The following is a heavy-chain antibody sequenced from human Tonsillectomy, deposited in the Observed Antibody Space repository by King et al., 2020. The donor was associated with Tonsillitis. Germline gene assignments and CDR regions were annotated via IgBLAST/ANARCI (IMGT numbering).Heavy chain of an antibody. D-gene: IGHD3-10*01. CDR1: GFTFSSFG. Sequence: QLVQSGGGVVQPGRSLRLSCAASGFTFSSFGMHWVRQAPGKGLEWVAVISYDGNNKHYADSGKGRFTIARDNSKNTLYLQLNSLRAEDTAVYYCAKEVYYGSGSYYKTLFDYWGQGTLVTVSS. V-gene: IGHV3-30*18. CDR2: ISYDGNNK. J-gene: IGHJ4*02. CDR3: AKEVYYGSGSYYKTLFDY.